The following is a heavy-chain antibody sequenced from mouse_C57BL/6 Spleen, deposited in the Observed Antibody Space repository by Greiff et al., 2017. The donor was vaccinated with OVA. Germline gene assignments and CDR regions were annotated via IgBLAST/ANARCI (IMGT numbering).Heavy chain of an antibody. J-gene: IGHJ3*01. V-gene: IGHV5-17*01. D-gene: IGHD4-1*01. CDR1: GFTFSDYG. CDR2: ISSGSSTI. CDR3: ARRANWDEFAY. Sequence: DVMLVESGGGLVKPGGSLKLSCAASGFTFSDYGMHWVRQAPEKGLEWVAYISSGSSTIYYADTVKGRFTISRDNAKNTLFLQMTSLRSEDTAMYYCARRANWDEFAYWGQGTLVTVSA.